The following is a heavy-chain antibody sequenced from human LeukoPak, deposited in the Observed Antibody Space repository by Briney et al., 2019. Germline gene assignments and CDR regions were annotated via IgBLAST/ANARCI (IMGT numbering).Heavy chain of an antibody. Sequence: SETLSLTCTVSGGSISSYYWSWIRQPAGKGLEWIGRISSSGSTNYNPSLKSRVTISVDTSKNQFSLKQSSVTAADTAVYFCARGPYSYDSSGAFDIWGQGTMVTVSS. CDR3: ARGPYSYDSSGAFDI. J-gene: IGHJ3*02. CDR1: GGSISSYY. V-gene: IGHV4-4*07. CDR2: ISSSGST. D-gene: IGHD3-22*01.